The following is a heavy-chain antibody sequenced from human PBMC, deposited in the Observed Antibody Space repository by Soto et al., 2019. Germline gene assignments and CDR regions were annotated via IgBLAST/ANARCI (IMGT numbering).Heavy chain of an antibody. D-gene: IGHD3-10*01. V-gene: IGHV1-24*01. CDR2: FDPEDGET. CDR3: ATDLESDYGSGSYDLDY. J-gene: IGHJ4*02. CDR1: GYTLTELS. Sequence: ASVKVSCKVSGYTLTELSMHWVRQAPGKGFEWMGGFDPEDGETIYAQKFQGRVTMTEDTSTDTAYMELSSLRSEDTAVYYCATDLESDYGSGSYDLDYWGQGTLVTVS.